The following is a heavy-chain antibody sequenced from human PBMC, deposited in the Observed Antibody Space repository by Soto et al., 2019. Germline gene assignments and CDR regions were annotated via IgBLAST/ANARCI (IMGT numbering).Heavy chain of an antibody. CDR3: AMVDVYVTPSPQDV. CDR2: INAYNGNT. V-gene: IGHV1-18*01. Sequence: QVQLVQSGAEVKNPGASVKVSCKASGYRFTSYGIGWVRQAPGQGLEWMGWINAYNGNTNYAQNLQGRVTLTTDTSTGTAYKELRSLRSHDTAVYYCAMVDVYVTPSPQDVWGQGTTVTVSS. J-gene: IGHJ6*02. CDR1: GYRFTSYG. D-gene: IGHD3-16*01.